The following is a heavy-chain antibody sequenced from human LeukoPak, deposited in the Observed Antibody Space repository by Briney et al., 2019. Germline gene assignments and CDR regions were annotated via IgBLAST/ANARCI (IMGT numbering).Heavy chain of an antibody. J-gene: IGHJ6*04. CDR3: ARASMDV. CDR2: IYYSGST. Sequence: SETLSFTCTVSGGSISSYYWSWIRQPPGKGLEWIGYIYYSGSTNYNPSLKSRVTISVDTSKNQFSLKLSSVTAADTAVYYCARASMDVWGKGTTVTVSS. V-gene: IGHV4-59*01. CDR1: GGSISSYY.